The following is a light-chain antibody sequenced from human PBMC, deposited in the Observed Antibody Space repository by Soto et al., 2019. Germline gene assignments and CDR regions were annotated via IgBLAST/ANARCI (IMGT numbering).Light chain of an antibody. V-gene: IGKV1-6*01. Sequence: AIQMTQSPSSLSASVGDRVTITCRASQGIRNDLGWYQQKPGKAPKLLIYPASTLQSGVPSRFSGSGSGTDFALTISSLQPEDFATYYCLQDYNYPYTFGQGTKLEIK. CDR3: LQDYNYPYT. J-gene: IGKJ2*01. CDR2: PAS. CDR1: QGIRND.